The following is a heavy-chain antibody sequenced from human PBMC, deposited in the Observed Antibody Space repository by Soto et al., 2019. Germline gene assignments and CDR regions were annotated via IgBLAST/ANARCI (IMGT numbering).Heavy chain of an antibody. Sequence: QVQLQESGPGLVKPSQTLSLTCTVSGGSISSGGYYWSWIRQHPGKGLEWIGYIYYSGSTYYNPSLRSRVPRSVDTAKNQFSLKLGSVTAADTAVYYCAVPYPYDSSGFGGNAFDIWGQGTMVTVSS. J-gene: IGHJ3*02. CDR1: GGSISSGGYY. CDR3: AVPYPYDSSGFGGNAFDI. V-gene: IGHV4-31*03. CDR2: IYYSGST. D-gene: IGHD3-22*01.